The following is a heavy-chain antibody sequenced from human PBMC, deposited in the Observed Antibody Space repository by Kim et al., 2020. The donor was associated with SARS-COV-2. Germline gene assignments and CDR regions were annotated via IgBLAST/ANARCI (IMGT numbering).Heavy chain of an antibody. Sequence: GGSLRLSCAASGFTFDDYAMHWVRQAPGKGLEWVSLISGDGGSTYYADSVKGRFTISRDNSKNSLYLQMNSLRTEDTALYYCAKDGTPMVRGVIITSWGQGTLVTVSS. CDR3: AKDGTPMVRGVIITS. D-gene: IGHD3-10*01. CDR1: GFTFDDYA. V-gene: IGHV3-43*02. J-gene: IGHJ4*02. CDR2: ISGDGGST.